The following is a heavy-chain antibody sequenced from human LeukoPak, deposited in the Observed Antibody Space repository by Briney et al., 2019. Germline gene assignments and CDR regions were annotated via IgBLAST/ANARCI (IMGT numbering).Heavy chain of an antibody. V-gene: IGHV4-30-4*08. D-gene: IGHD3-3*01. Sequence: SETLSLTCAVSGDSISSADYYWTWIRQPPGKGLELVGFIYYSGSTKYNPSLKSRVTISAATSKTQFSLRLSYATAADTAVYYCARIRRPHWYLDLWGRGTLITVSS. CDR2: IYYSGST. J-gene: IGHJ2*01. CDR1: GDSISSADYY. CDR3: ARIRRPHWYLDL.